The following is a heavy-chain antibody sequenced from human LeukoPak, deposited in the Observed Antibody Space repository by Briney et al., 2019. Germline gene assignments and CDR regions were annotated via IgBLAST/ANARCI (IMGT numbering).Heavy chain of an antibody. V-gene: IGHV3-48*04. Sequence: GGSLRLSCVASGFMFSSHNMNWVRQAPGKGLEWVSYISSSGSTIYYADSVKGRFTISRDNAKNSLYLQMNSLRAEDTAVYYCARDYGGSSPFDYWGQGTLVTVSS. CDR2: ISSSGSTI. CDR3: ARDYGGSSPFDY. J-gene: IGHJ4*02. CDR1: GFMFSSHN. D-gene: IGHD4-23*01.